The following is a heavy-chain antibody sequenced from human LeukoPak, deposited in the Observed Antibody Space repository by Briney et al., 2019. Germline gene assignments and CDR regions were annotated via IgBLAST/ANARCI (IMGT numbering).Heavy chain of an antibody. Sequence: SETLSLTCTVSGGSISSYYWSWIRQPPGKGLEWIGYIYHSGSTYYNPSLKSRVTISVDRSKNQFSLKLSSVTAADTAAYYCARTMVRGGSNAFDIWGQGTMVTVSS. CDR3: ARTMVRGGSNAFDI. CDR2: IYHSGST. J-gene: IGHJ3*02. D-gene: IGHD3-10*01. CDR1: GGSISSYY. V-gene: IGHV4-59*12.